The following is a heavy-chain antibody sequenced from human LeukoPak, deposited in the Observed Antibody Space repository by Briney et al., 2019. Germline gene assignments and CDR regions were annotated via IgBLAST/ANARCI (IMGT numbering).Heavy chain of an antibody. CDR2: IIPIFGTA. CDR3: ARDGSSSWYGRFFDY. Sequence: SVKVSCKASGGTFSSYAISWVRQAPGQGLEWMGRIIPIFGTANYAQKFQGRVTITRDESTSTAYMELSSLRSEDTAVYYCARDGSSSWYGRFFDYWGQGTLVTVSS. D-gene: IGHD6-13*01. CDR1: GGTFSSYA. J-gene: IGHJ4*02. V-gene: IGHV1-69*05.